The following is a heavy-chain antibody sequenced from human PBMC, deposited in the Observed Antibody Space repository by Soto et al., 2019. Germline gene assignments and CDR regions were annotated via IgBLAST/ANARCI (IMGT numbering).Heavy chain of an antibody. CDR1: GFTFSSYA. J-gene: IGHJ4*02. D-gene: IGHD4-17*01. CDR3: AKGGHMTTVTIFDY. CDR2: ISGSGGST. V-gene: IGHV3-23*01. Sequence: VGSLRLSCAASGFTFSSYAMSWVRQAPGKGLEWVSAISGSGGSTYYADSVKGRFTISRDNSKNTLYLQMNSLRAEDTAVYYCAKGGHMTTVTIFDYWGQGTLVTVSS.